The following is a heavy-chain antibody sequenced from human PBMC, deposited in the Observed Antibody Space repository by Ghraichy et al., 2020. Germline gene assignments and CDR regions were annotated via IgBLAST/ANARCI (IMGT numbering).Heavy chain of an antibody. J-gene: IGHJ6*02. CDR3: AKSVYDFWSGYSTYYYYYGMDV. V-gene: IGHV3-30*18. CDR1: GFTFSSYG. CDR2: ISYDGSNK. Sequence: GGSLRLSCAASGFTFSSYGMHWVRQAPGKGLEWVAVISYDGSNKYYADSVKGRFTISRDNSKNTLYLQMNSLRAEDTAVYYCAKSVYDFWSGYSTYYYYYGMDVWGQGTTVTVSS. D-gene: IGHD3-3*01.